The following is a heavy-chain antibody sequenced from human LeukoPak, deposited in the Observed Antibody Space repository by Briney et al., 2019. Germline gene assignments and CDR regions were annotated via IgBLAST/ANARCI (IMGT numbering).Heavy chain of an antibody. J-gene: IGHJ4*02. D-gene: IGHD5-18*01. Sequence: SETLSLTCTVSGGSISSYYWSWIRQPAGKGLEWIGRIYTSGSTNYNPSLKSRVTMSVDTSKNQVSLKVTSVTAADTAIYYCARVSETAMITLWGQGTLVTVSS. CDR1: GGSISSYY. CDR3: ARVSETAMITL. V-gene: IGHV4-4*07. CDR2: IYTSGST.